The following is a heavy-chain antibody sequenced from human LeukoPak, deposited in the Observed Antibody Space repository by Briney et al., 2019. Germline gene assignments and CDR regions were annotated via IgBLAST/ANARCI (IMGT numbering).Heavy chain of an antibody. CDR2: INHSGST. Sequence: SETLSLTCAVYGGSFSGYYWSWIRQPPGKGLEWIGEINHSGSTNYNPSLKSRVTISVDTSKNQFSLKLSSVTAADTAVYYCARALIYGGFGELFGHYYYYYVDVWGKGTTVTVSS. V-gene: IGHV4-34*01. D-gene: IGHD3-10*01. CDR3: ARALIYGGFGELFGHYYYYYVDV. CDR1: GGSFSGYY. J-gene: IGHJ6*03.